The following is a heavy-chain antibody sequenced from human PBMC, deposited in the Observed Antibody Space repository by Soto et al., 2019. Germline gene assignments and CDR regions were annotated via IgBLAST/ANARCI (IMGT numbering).Heavy chain of an antibody. V-gene: IGHV3-23*01. Sequence: GGSLRLSCAASGFTFSSYAMSWVRQAPGKGLEWVSGISGSGGSTYYADSVKGRFTISRDNSKNTLYLQMNSLRAEDTAVYYCGKGVRDFWIYYYGMDVWGQGTTVTVSS. CDR1: GFTFSSYA. CDR2: ISGSGGST. D-gene: IGHD3-3*01. J-gene: IGHJ6*02. CDR3: GKGVRDFWIYYYGMDV.